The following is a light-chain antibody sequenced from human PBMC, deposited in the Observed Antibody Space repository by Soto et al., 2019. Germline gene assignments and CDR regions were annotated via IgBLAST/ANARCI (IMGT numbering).Light chain of an antibody. V-gene: IGLV1-47*01. Sequence: QSVLTQPPSTAGTPGQTVTISCSGSTSNIGTNYVYWYQQLPGAAPKLLIYRNIHRPSGIPDRFSGSKSGTSASLVIRALRSEDEADYYCVTWDYSLSSVMFGGGTKVTVL. CDR2: RNI. J-gene: IGLJ3*02. CDR1: TSNIGTNY. CDR3: VTWDYSLSSVM.